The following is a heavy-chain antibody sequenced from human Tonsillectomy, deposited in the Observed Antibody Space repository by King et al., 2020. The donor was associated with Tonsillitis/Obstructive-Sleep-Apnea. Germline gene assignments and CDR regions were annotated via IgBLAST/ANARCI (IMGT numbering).Heavy chain of an antibody. CDR3: ARVFGVGADPLFDP. J-gene: IGHJ5*02. D-gene: IGHD3-3*01. Sequence: VQLVESGGGVVQPGRSLRLSCATSGFTFSSYGMHWVRQAPGKGLEWVAVIWYDGSNKYYADSVKGRITISRDNSKNKLYLQMNSLRAEDTAVYYCARVFGVGADPLFDPWGQGTLVTVSS. CDR2: IWYDGSNK. V-gene: IGHV3-33*01. CDR1: GFTFSSYG.